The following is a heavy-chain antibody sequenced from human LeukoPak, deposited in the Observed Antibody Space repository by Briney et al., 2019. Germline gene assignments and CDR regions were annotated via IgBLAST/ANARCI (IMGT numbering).Heavy chain of an antibody. Sequence: ASVKVSCKGSGYTFTSYGIRWVRQAPGQGLEWMGWISTYNGDTNYARKLQGRVTMTTDTSTSTAYMALRSLRSDDTAVYYCARDHNWVVDYWGQGTLVTVSS. CDR3: ARDHNWVVDY. D-gene: IGHD1-1*01. CDR2: ISTYNGDT. V-gene: IGHV1-18*01. J-gene: IGHJ4*02. CDR1: GYTFTSYG.